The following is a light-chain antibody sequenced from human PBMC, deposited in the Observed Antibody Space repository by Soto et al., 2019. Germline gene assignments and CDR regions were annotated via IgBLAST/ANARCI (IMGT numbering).Light chain of an antibody. CDR2: DVS. CDR3: SSYTSSSIPVV. J-gene: IGLJ2*01. V-gene: IGLV2-14*01. Sequence: QSVLTQPASVSGSPGQSITISCTGTSSDVGGYNYVSWYQQHPGKAPKLMIYDVSNRPSGVSNRFSGSKSGNTASLTISGLQAEDEADYYCSSYTSSSIPVVFGGETKVTVL. CDR1: SSDVGGYNY.